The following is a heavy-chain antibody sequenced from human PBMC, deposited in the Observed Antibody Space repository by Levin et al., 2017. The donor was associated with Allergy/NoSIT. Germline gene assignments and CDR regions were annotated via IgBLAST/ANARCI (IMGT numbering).Heavy chain of an antibody. CDR3: ARNDHYYYYMDV. D-gene: IGHD1-1*01. CDR2: VYHTGST. J-gene: IGHJ6*03. CDR1: GGSISSSNW. V-gene: IGHV4-4*02. Sequence: SETLSLTCAVSGGSISSSNWWSWVRQPPGKGLEWIGEVYHTGSTNFNPSLKSRATILVEKSKDQFPLKVTSVTAADTSVYYCARNDHYYYYMDVWGKGTTVTVSS.